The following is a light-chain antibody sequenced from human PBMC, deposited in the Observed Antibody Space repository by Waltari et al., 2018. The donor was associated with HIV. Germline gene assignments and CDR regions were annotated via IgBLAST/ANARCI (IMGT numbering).Light chain of an antibody. CDR2: LGS. CDR3: MQALQTPLIS. CDR1: QSLLNSNGFNY. J-gene: IGKJ5*01. V-gene: IGKV2-28*01. Sequence: DSVMTQPLLSLPVTPGEPASLSCRSIQSLLNSNGFNYLDWYLQKPEQSPRLLIYLGSNRAPGVPDRFSGSGSGTDFTLKISRVEAEDVGVYYCMQALQTPLISFGQGTRLEIK.